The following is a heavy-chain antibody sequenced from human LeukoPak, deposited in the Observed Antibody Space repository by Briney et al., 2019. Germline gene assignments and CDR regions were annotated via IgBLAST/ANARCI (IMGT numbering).Heavy chain of an antibody. J-gene: IGHJ4*02. V-gene: IGHV4-4*07. CDR1: GGSISSYY. D-gene: IGHD2-21*01. CDR3: ARDGRQHCGGDCYPA. Sequence: RTSETLSLTCTVSGGSISSYYWSWIRQPAGKGLEWIGRIYTSGSTNYNPSLKSRVTMSVDTSKNQFSLKLSSVTAADTAVYYCARDGRQHCGGDCYPAWGQGTLVTVSS. CDR2: IYTSGST.